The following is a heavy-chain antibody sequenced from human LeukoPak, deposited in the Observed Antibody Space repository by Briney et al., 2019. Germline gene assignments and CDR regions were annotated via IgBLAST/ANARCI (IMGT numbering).Heavy chain of an antibody. J-gene: IGHJ3*01. CDR2: VPYRGST. V-gene: IGHV4-59*01. CDR3: ARPYSSNWYDAFHF. Sequence: PSETLSLTCTVFGGPITGYYWSWIRQPPGKGLEWIGYVPYRGSTNYNPSLKSRVTISVDTSKNQFSLKLSSVTAADTAVYYCARPYSSNWYDAFHFWGQGTMVTVPS. CDR1: GGPITGYY. D-gene: IGHD6-13*01.